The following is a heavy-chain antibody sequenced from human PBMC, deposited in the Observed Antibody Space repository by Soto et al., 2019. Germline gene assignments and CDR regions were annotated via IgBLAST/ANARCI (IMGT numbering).Heavy chain of an antibody. D-gene: IGHD3-22*01. J-gene: IGHJ4*02. CDR3: ATALVSYDKTDYYQFES. V-gene: IGHV3-23*01. CDR2: ISGSGVNT. Sequence: GGSLRLSCAASGFSFSNYAMRWVRQAPGKGPEWVSSISGSGVNTFYADSVKGRFTISRDNSKNMLYLQMSSLRAEDTAVYYCATALVSYDKTDYYQFESCGQGT. CDR1: GFSFSNYA.